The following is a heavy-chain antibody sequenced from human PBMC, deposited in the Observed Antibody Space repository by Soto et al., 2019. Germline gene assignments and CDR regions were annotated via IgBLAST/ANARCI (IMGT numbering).Heavy chain of an antibody. CDR3: ARDLWVGDYAVFDY. Sequence: QVHLVESGGNVVQPGRSLRLSCAASGFTFSSYGMHWVRQAPGKGLEWVAMIYYDGTHKDYADSVKGRFTISRDNSKNTLYLQMNSLRAEYTAVYYCARDLWVGDYAVFDYWGQGTLVIVSS. J-gene: IGHJ4*02. V-gene: IGHV3-33*01. CDR2: IYYDGTHK. CDR1: GFTFSSYG. D-gene: IGHD4-17*01.